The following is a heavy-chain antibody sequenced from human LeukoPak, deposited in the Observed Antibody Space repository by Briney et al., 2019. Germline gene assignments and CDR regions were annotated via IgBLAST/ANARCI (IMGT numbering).Heavy chain of an antibody. Sequence: GGSLSLSCAASGFTFSSKWMSWVRQAPGKGLEWVANIKYDGSEKYYVDSVKGRFTISRDDAKNSLYLQMNSLRAEDTAVYYCARDGSGEWPIGYWGQGTLVTVSS. CDR2: IKYDGSEK. D-gene: IGHD3-10*01. CDR1: GFTFSSKW. CDR3: ARDGSGEWPIGY. V-gene: IGHV3-7*03. J-gene: IGHJ4*02.